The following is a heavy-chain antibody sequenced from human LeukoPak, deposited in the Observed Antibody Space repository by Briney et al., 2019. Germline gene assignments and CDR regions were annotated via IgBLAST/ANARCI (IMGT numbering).Heavy chain of an antibody. D-gene: IGHD2-2*01. V-gene: IGHV4-61*02. CDR1: GGSISSGSYY. CDR3: ARAVSHGYCSSTSCLYFDY. J-gene: IGHJ4*02. CDR2: IYTSGST. Sequence: SQTLSLTCTVSGGSISSGSYYWSWIRQPAGKGLEWIGRIYTSGSTNYNPSLKSRVTISVDTSKNQFSLKLSSVTAADTAVYYCARAVSHGYCSSTSCLYFDYWGQGTLVTVSS.